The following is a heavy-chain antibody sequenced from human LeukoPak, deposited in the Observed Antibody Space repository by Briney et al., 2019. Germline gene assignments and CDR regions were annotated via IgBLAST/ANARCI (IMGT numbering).Heavy chain of an antibody. CDR2: ISYDGSNK. CDR1: GFTFSSYG. V-gene: IGHV3-30*18. D-gene: IGHD4-23*01. CDR3: AKDPGTTVVTHDY. Sequence: GGSLRLSCAASGFTFSSYGMHWVRQAPGKGLEWVAVISYDGSNKYYADSVKGRFTISRDNSKNTLYLQMNSLRAEDTAVYYCAKDPGTTVVTHDYWGQGTLSPSPQ. J-gene: IGHJ4*02.